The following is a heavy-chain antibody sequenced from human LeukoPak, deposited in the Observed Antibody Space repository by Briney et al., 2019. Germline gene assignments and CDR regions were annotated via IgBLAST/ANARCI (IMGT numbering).Heavy chain of an antibody. Sequence: ASVKVSCKVSGYTLTELYMHWVRQPPGKGLEWMGGFDPEDGETIYAQKFQGRATMTEDTSTDTAYMELSSLRSEDTAVYYCATVRRFASVWYFDLWGRGTLVTVSS. CDR2: FDPEDGET. CDR3: ATVRRFASVWYFDL. V-gene: IGHV1-24*01. CDR1: GYTLTELY. J-gene: IGHJ2*01. D-gene: IGHD3-3*01.